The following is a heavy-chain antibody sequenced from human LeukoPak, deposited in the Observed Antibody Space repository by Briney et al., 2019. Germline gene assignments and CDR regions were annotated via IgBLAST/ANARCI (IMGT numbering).Heavy chain of an antibody. Sequence: GGPLRLSCAASGFIFSDYGMSWVRQTPGKGLEWVSVISGNGHDTFYIDSVKGRFTISRDNSMNTLYLQMNSLGVEDTALYYCARDRVPGTSPKMDSWGQGTLVTVSS. D-gene: IGHD1-7*01. CDR1: GFIFSDYG. V-gene: IGHV3-23*01. CDR2: ISGNGHDT. CDR3: ARDRVPGTSPKMDS. J-gene: IGHJ4*02.